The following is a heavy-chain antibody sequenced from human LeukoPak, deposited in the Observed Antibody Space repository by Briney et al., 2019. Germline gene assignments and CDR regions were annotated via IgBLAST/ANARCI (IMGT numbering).Heavy chain of an antibody. Sequence: GGSLRLSCAASGFTFSSYGMHWVRQAPGKGLEWVAVIRYDGSNKYYADSVKGRFTISRDNSKNTLYLQMNSLRAEDTAVYYCAKVEVSVVRGVIDFDYWGQGTLVTVSS. CDR3: AKVEVSVVRGVIDFDY. V-gene: IGHV3-30*02. D-gene: IGHD3-10*01. CDR1: GFTFSSYG. J-gene: IGHJ4*02. CDR2: IRYDGSNK.